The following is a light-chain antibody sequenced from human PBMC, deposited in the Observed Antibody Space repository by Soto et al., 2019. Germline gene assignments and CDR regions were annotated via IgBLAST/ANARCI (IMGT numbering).Light chain of an antibody. CDR2: GAS. V-gene: IGKV3-20*01. J-gene: IGKJ4*01. CDR1: QSITNDY. CDR3: QHYDRYPPT. Sequence: ESVLTQSPDTLSLSPGERATLSCRASQSITNDYLAWYQQKPGQAPRLLIYGASSRATGIPGRFSGSGSGTDFTLSISRLEPEEFAVYYCQHYDRYPPTFGGGTKVEIK.